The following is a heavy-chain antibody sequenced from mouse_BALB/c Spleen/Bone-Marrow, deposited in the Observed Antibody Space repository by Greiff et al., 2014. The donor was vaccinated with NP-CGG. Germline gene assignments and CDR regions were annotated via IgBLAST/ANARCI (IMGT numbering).Heavy chain of an antibody. V-gene: IGHV1S81*02. Sequence: QVQLQQSGAELVKPGASVKLSCKASGYTFTSYWMHWVKQRPGQGLEWIGEINPSNGRTNYNEKFKSKATLTLDKSSSTAYMQLSSLTSEDPAVYYCSREESLGDAMDYWGQGTSVTVSS. J-gene: IGHJ4*01. CDR3: SREESLGDAMDY. D-gene: IGHD4-1*01. CDR1: GYTFTSYW. CDR2: INPSNGRT.